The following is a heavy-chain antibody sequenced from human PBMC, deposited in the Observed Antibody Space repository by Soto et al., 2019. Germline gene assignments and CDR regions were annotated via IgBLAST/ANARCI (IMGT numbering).Heavy chain of an antibody. CDR1: GGTFSSYA. CDR2: IIPIFGTA. D-gene: IGHD1-26*01. J-gene: IGHJ4*02. Sequence: QVQLVQSGAEVKKPGSSVKVSCKASGGTFSSYAISWVRQAPGQGLGWMGGIIPIFGTANYAQKFQGRVTITADESTSTAYMELSSLRSEDTAVYYCASSPGGAIVGATGFDYWGQGTLVTVSS. V-gene: IGHV1-69*01. CDR3: ASSPGGAIVGATGFDY.